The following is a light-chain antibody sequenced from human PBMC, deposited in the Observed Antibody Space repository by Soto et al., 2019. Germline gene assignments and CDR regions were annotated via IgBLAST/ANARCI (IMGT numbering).Light chain of an antibody. J-gene: IGKJ1*01. CDR1: KSVSST. Sequence: EIVLTQSPGPLSLSPGERATLSCRSSKSVSSTKLAWYQQRPGQAPRLIIYDASARATGIPDRFSGSGSGTECTLTISSLQSEDSAVYYCQHYYNWPRTFGQGTKVDIK. V-gene: IGKV3-15*01. CDR2: DAS. CDR3: QHYYNWPRT.